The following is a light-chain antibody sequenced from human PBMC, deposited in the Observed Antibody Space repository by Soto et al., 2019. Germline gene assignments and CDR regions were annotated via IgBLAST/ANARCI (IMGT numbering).Light chain of an antibody. J-gene: IGKJ3*01. Sequence: DIQMTQSPSSLSASVGDRVTITCRASQSISNYLNWYQQKPGKAPQLLIYAASSFQTGVPSRFSGSGSGTDFALTISSLQPEDFATYYCQQSYSAPFTFGPGTIVHIK. CDR2: AAS. V-gene: IGKV1-39*01. CDR3: QQSYSAPFT. CDR1: QSISNY.